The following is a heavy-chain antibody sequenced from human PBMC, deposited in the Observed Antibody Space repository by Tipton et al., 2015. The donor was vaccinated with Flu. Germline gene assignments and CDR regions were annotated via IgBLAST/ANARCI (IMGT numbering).Heavy chain of an antibody. D-gene: IGHD6-19*01. CDR2: INLGGSI. J-gene: IGHJ3*02. CDR1: GGSFSGYY. V-gene: IGHV4-34*01. Sequence: TLSLTCAVYGGSFSGYYWSWIRQPPGKGLEWIGEINLGGSINYNPSLKSGVTISLDTSKNRFSLNRSSVTAADTAVYYCAREGPYSSAWYGLDAFDIWGQGTMVTVSS. CDR3: AREGPYSSAWYGLDAFDI.